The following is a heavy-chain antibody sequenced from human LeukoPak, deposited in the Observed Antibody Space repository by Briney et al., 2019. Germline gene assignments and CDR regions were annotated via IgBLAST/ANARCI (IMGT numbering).Heavy chain of an antibody. CDR3: ARDQNCGGDCYSNWFDP. Sequence: SVKVSCKASGGTFSSYAISWVRQAPGQGLEWMGRIIPILGIANYTQKFQGRVTITADKSTSTAYMELSSLRSEDTAVYYCARDQNCGGDCYSNWFDPWGQGTLVTVSS. V-gene: IGHV1-69*04. CDR1: GGTFSSYA. J-gene: IGHJ5*02. D-gene: IGHD2-21*02. CDR2: IIPILGIA.